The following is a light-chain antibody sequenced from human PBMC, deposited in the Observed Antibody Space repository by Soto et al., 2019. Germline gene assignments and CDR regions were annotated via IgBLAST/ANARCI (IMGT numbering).Light chain of an antibody. CDR2: NVN. Sequence: QSALIQPPSVSGSPGQSVTISCTGTSSDVGSYDYVSWYQQHPGTVPKPMIYNVNTQPSGVPDRFSGSKSGTSASLAISGLPSEDEADYYCAAWDDSLSGWVFGGGTKLTVL. V-gene: IGLV2-11*01. CDR3: AAWDDSLSGWV. CDR1: SSDVGSYDY. J-gene: IGLJ3*02.